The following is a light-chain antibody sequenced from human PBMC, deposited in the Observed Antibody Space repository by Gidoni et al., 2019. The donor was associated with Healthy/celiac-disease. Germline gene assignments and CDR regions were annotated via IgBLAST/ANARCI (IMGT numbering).Light chain of an antibody. V-gene: IGKV4-1*01. CDR3: QQYYSTPPYT. Sequence: DIVMTQSPDSLAVSLGERATINCKSSQCVLYSSNNKNYLAWYQQKPGQPPKLLIYWASTRESGVPDRFSGSGSGTDFTLTISSLQAEDVAVYYCQQYYSTPPYTFGQGTKLEIK. CDR1: QCVLYSSNNKNY. J-gene: IGKJ2*01. CDR2: WAS.